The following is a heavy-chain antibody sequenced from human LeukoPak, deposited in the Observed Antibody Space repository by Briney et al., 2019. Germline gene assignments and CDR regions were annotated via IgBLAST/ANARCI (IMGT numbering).Heavy chain of an antibody. CDR1: GGSFSGYY. Sequence: SETLSLTCVVYGGSFSGYYWSWIRQPPGKGLEWIGEINHSGSTNYNPSLKSRVTISVDTSKNQFSLKLSSVTAADTAVYYCARGAPDASIVVVVAATRHFDYWGQGTLVTVSS. CDR2: INHSGST. CDR3: ARGAPDASIVVVVAATRHFDY. D-gene: IGHD2-15*01. V-gene: IGHV4-34*01. J-gene: IGHJ4*02.